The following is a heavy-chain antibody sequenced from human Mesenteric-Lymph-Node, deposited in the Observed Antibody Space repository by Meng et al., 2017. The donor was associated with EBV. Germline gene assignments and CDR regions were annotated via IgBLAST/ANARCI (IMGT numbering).Heavy chain of an antibody. J-gene: IGHJ4*02. CDR2: STHNGIV. V-gene: IGHV4-34*01. CDR3: ARIESIWGTYRKYYFDY. D-gene: IGHD3-16*02. Sequence: QVQLTQWGAGQFTPSATLSLTCAVYGGSFSGYYWSWIRQAPGQGLEWIGESTHNGIVNYNPSLKSRVAISVDTFKNQFSLRLTSVTAADTAIYYCARIESIWGTYRKYYFDYWGQGTLVTVSS. CDR1: GGSFSGYY.